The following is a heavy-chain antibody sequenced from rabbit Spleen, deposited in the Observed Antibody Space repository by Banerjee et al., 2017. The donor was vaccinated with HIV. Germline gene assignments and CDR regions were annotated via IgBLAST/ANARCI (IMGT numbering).Heavy chain of an antibody. CDR3: ARDTGSSLSSYGKSL. CDR1: GVSFSGNSY. D-gene: IGHD8-1*01. CDR2: IDTGSSGFT. J-gene: IGHJ6*01. Sequence: QSLEESGGDLVKPGAFLTLTCIASGVSFSGNSYMCWVRQAPGKGVEWIVCIDTGSSGFTYFAIWTKSRFTLSNTTAPTVTLQMTSLTAADTAAYFCARDTGSSLSSYGKSLWIPGPLLTVS. V-gene: IGHV1S40*01.